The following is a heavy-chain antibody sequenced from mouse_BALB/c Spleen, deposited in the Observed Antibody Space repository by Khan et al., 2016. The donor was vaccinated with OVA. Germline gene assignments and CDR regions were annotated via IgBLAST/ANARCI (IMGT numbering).Heavy chain of an antibody. Sequence: EVQLQESGPGLVKPSQSLSLTCTVTGYSITSDYAWNWIRQFPGNKLEWMGFISYSGNTKYNPSLKSRFSITRDKSKNQFFLQLNSVTTEDTAAYYCARVYGGDCDYWGQGTSLTVSS. CDR3: ARVYGGDCDY. CDR2: ISYSGNT. V-gene: IGHV3-2*02. CDR1: GYSITSDYA. J-gene: IGHJ2*02. D-gene: IGHD1-1*01.